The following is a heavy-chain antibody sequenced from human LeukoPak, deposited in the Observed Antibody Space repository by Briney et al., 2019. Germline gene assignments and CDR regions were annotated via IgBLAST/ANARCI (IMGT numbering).Heavy chain of an antibody. J-gene: IGHJ4*02. CDR1: GFTFSDYS. D-gene: IGHD5-12*01. V-gene: IGHV3-21*01. CDR2: ISRSSRHV. CDR3: ASWYGGYVGYFDY. Sequence: GGSLRLSCAASGFTFSDYSMNWVRQAPGKGLEWVSSISRSSRHVYYADSLEGRFTISRDNAKNSLYLQMNSLRAEDTAVYYCASWYGGYVGYFDYWGQGTLVTVSS.